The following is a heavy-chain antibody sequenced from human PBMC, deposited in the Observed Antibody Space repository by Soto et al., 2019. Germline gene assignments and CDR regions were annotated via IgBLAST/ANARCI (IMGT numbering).Heavy chain of an antibody. Sequence: QVQLQQWGAGLLKPSETLSLTCAVYGGSFSGYYWSGIRQPPGKGLEWIGEINHSGSTNYHPSLKSRVNLSLYTSKNQFSRKLSAVTAADTAGYYCARGDVDSWEVPLYGGQGTLVTFSS. CDR2: INHSGST. CDR3: ARGDVDSWEVPLY. CDR1: GGSFSGYY. J-gene: IGHJ4*02. V-gene: IGHV4-34*01. D-gene: IGHD1-26*01.